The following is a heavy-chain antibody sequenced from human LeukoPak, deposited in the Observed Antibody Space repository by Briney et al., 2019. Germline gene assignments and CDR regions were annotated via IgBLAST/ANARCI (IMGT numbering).Heavy chain of an antibody. CDR3: AGGVWSDYRLDY. CDR1: GFTFSSYD. V-gene: IGHV3-23*01. D-gene: IGHD3-3*01. CDR2: ISGSGGST. Sequence: GCSLRLSCAASGFTFSSYDMRWVHQAPGEGLEWVSAISGSGGSTYYADSVKGRFTISRDNFKNTLYLQMNSLRAEDTAVYYCAGGVWSDYRLDYWGQGTLVTVSS. J-gene: IGHJ4*02.